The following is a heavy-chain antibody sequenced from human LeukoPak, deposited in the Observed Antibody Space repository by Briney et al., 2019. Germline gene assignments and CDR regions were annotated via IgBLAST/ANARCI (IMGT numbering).Heavy chain of an antibody. J-gene: IGHJ4*02. CDR2: IYHSGST. V-gene: IGHV4-4*02. Sequence: SETLSLTCAVSGGSISSSNWWSWVRQPPGKGLEWIGEIYHSGSTNYNPSLKSRVTISVDTSKNQFSLKLSSVTAADTAVYYCARVGVTYYFDYWGQGTLVTVSS. CDR1: GGSISSSNW. D-gene: IGHD2-8*01. CDR3: ARVGVTYYFDY.